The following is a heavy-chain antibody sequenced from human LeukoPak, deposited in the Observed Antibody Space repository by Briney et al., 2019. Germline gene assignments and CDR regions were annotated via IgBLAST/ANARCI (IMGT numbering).Heavy chain of an antibody. D-gene: IGHD5-24*01. Sequence: GGSLRLSCEASGFNFGGFAMNWVRQAPGKGLEWVSLIYSHGGSTFYADSVKGRFTISRDNSKNTLYLQMNSLRVEDTAIYYRAKDSIPDGYNSLDYWGQGTLVTVSS. CDR2: IYSHGGST. CDR1: GFNFGGFA. V-gene: IGHV3-23*01. J-gene: IGHJ4*02. CDR3: AKDSIPDGYNSLDY.